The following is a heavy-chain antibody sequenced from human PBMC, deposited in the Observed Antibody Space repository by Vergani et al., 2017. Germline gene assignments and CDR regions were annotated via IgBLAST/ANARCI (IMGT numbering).Heavy chain of an antibody. V-gene: IGHV1-18*04. J-gene: IGHJ3*02. Sequence: QVQLVQSGAEVKKPGASVKVSCKASGYTFTSYGISWVRQAPGQGLEWMGWISAYNGNTNYAQKLQGRVTMTTDTSTSTAYMELRSLRSDDTAVYYCARDPDIVVVVAATVPASLDIWGQGTMVTVSS. CDR3: ARDPDIVVVVAATVPASLDI. D-gene: IGHD2-15*01. CDR2: ISAYNGNT. CDR1: GYTFTSYG.